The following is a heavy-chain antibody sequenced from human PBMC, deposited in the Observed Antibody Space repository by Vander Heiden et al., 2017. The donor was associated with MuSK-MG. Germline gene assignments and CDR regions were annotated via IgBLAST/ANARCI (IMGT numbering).Heavy chain of an antibody. CDR1: GGTFSSYA. Sequence: QVQLVQAGGEVKKRGSSVKVFCKASGGTFSSYAISWVRQAPGQELEWMGRSIPILGIANYAQKFQGRVTITADKSTSTAYMQLSSMRSEETAVYYCAAGSPQLRVRGNWFDPWGQGTLVTVSS. CDR3: AAGSPQLRVRGNWFDP. D-gene: IGHD6-19*01. V-gene: IGHV1-69*04. CDR2: SIPILGIA. J-gene: IGHJ5*02.